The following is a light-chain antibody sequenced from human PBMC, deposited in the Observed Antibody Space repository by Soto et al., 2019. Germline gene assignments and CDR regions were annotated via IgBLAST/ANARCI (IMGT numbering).Light chain of an antibody. CDR3: QQYGSSLALT. CDR2: GAS. J-gene: IGKJ4*01. Sequence: EIVLTQSPGTLYLSPGERATLSCRASHSLTRSYLAWYQQRPGQAPRLVIYGASSRATGIPDRFSGSGSGTDFTLTINRLEPEDFAVYYCQQYGSSLALTFGGGTKVDIK. CDR1: HSLTRSY. V-gene: IGKV3-20*01.